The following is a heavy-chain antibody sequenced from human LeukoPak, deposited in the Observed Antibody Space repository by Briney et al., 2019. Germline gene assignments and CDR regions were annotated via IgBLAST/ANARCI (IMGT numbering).Heavy chain of an antibody. CDR3: ARDSDFRVGQWYYAMDV. D-gene: IGHD3-3*01. V-gene: IGHV4-59*11. CDR2: IHYSGGT. J-gene: IGHJ6*02. Sequence: PSETLSLTCSVSGDSINNHYWNWIRQPPGKGLELVGYIHYSGGTTYNPSLERRVTISVHRSQKEFSLQLISVPPADTAVYYCARDSDFRVGQWYYAMDVWGQGTTVTVSS. CDR1: GDSINNHY.